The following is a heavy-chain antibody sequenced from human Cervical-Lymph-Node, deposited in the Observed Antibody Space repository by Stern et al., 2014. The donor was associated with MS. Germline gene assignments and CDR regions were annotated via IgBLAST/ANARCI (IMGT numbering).Heavy chain of an antibody. Sequence: QVQLVASGGGVVQPGRSLRLSCAASGFTFSAYGMHWVRQAPGKGLEWVAVISADGTLKFYGDSVKGRFTISRDNSKNTLFLQMNSLRAEDTAVYYCAKGDNWRRLNPWGQGTLVTVSS. D-gene: IGHD1-20*01. CDR2: ISADGTLK. CDR1: GFTFSAYG. V-gene: IGHV3-30*18. J-gene: IGHJ5*02. CDR3: AKGDNWRRLNP.